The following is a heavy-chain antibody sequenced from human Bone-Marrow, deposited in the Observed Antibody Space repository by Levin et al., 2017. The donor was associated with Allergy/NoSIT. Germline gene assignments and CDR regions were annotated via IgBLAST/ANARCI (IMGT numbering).Heavy chain of an antibody. J-gene: IGHJ4*02. CDR2: VIPIFRVA. CDR1: GGTFSSYA. V-gene: IGHV1-69*13. CDR3: AKVSDYHGSGSYASLDD. Sequence: VASVKVSCTGSGGTFSSYAISWVRQAPGQGLEWMGGVIPIFRVANYAQKFQGRVTITADESTSTAYMELSSLRSDDTAVYYCAKVSDYHGSGSYASLDDWGQGTLVTVSS. D-gene: IGHD3-10*01.